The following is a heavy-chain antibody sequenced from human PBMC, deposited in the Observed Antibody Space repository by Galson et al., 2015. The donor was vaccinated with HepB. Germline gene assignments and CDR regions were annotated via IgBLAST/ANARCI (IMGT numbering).Heavy chain of an antibody. Sequence: SLRISCAASGFTFSSYAMHWVRQAPGKGLEWVAVISYDGSNKYYADSVKGRFTISRDNSKNTLYLQMNSQRAEDTAVYYCARDSYGSGSSHDYWGQGTLVTVSS. V-gene: IGHV3-30*04. CDR3: ARDSYGSGSSHDY. CDR2: ISYDGSNK. J-gene: IGHJ4*02. D-gene: IGHD3-10*01. CDR1: GFTFSSYA.